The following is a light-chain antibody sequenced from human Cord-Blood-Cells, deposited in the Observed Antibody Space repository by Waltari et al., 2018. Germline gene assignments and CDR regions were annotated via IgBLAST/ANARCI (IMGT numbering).Light chain of an antibody. CDR1: SSAIGCNY. Sequence: QSVLTQPPSASGAPGQRVTISCSGSSSAIGCNYVYWYQQLPGPAPKLLIYRNNQRPSGVPDRCFCSKSGTSASLAISGLRSEDEADYYCAAWDDSLSGYVFGTGTKVTVL. CDR3: AAWDDSLSGYV. J-gene: IGLJ1*01. V-gene: IGLV1-47*01. CDR2: RNN.